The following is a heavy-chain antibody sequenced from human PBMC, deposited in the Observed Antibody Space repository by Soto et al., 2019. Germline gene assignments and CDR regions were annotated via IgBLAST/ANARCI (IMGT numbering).Heavy chain of an antibody. CDR2: TYYRSKWYN. CDR3: ARVGIAAAGTEQGWFDP. J-gene: IGHJ5*02. D-gene: IGHD6-13*01. Sequence: QTLSLTCAISGDIVCSNSAAWNLVGQWAWRGLEWLGRTYYRSKWYNDYAVSVKSRITINPDTSKNQFSLQLNSVTPEDTAVYYCARVGIAAAGTEQGWFDPWGQGTLVTVSS. V-gene: IGHV6-1*01. CDR1: GDIVCSNSAA.